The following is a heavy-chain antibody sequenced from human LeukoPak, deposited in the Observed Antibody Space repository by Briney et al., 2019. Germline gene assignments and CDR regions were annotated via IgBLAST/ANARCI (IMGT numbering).Heavy chain of an antibody. CDR2: INRDGGLT. CDR3: ARTNTIAVAAPPYYYYYYYMDV. V-gene: IGHV3-74*01. J-gene: IGHJ6*03. CDR1: GFTFSENW. D-gene: IGHD6-19*01. Sequence: GGSLRLSCVASGFTFSENWMHWVRQAPGKGLAWVSHINRDGGLTNYADSVKGRFTISRDNARNTVYLQMNSLRAEDTAVYYCARTNTIAVAAPPYYYYYYYMDVWGKGTTVTVSS.